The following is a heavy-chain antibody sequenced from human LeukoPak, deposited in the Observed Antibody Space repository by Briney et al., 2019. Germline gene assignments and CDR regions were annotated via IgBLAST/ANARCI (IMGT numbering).Heavy chain of an antibody. CDR1: GLTVSNHW. D-gene: IGHD6-6*01. Sequence: GGSLRLSCVASGLTVSNHWMSWVRQAPGKGLEWVANIREERGQEYYVDSVKGRFTISRDNSKNTLYLQMNNLRAEDTAVCYCARDRGSSWFDPWGQGTLVTVSS. CDR3: ARDRGSSWFDP. J-gene: IGHJ5*02. CDR2: IREERGQE. V-gene: IGHV3-7*01.